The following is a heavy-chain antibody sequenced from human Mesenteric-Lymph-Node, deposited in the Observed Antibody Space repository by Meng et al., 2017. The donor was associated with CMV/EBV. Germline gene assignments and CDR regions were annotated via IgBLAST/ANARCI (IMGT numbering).Heavy chain of an antibody. CDR3: ARERLQGNWFDP. Sequence: EASGFTFSSYAMHWVRQAPGKGLEWVAVISYDGSNKYYADSVKGRFTISRDNSKNTLYLQMNSLRAEDTAVYYCARERLQGNWFDPWGQGTLVTVSS. V-gene: IGHV3-30*04. J-gene: IGHJ5*02. CDR2: ISYDGSNK. CDR1: GFTFSSYA.